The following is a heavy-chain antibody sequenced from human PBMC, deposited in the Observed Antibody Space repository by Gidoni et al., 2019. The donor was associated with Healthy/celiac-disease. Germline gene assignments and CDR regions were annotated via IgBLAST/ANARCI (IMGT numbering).Heavy chain of an antibody. D-gene: IGHD3-22*01. CDR2: ISYDGSNK. CDR3: ARALTTYYYDSSGYYY. CDR1: GFTFSSYA. Sequence: QVQLVESGGGVVQPGRSLRLSCAASGFTFSSYAMHWVRQAPGKGLEWVAVISYDGSNKYYADSVKGRFTISRDNSKNTLYLQMNSLRAEDTAVYYCARALTTYYYDSSGYYYWGQGTLVTVSS. V-gene: IGHV3-30-3*01. J-gene: IGHJ4*02.